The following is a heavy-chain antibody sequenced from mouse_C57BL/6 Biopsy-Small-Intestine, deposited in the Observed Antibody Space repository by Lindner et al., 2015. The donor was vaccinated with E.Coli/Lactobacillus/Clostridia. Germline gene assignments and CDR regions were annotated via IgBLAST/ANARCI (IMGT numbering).Heavy chain of an antibody. CDR1: GYTFTAYW. Sequence: VQLQESGAEQMKPGASVKLSCKATGYTFTAYWIEWIRQRPGHGLEWIGETSPGSDGTNYNEKFKGKATFTADSSSSTAYMQLKSLTSEDSAVYYCARSHAEGDYWGQGTTLTVSS. V-gene: IGHV1-9*01. J-gene: IGHJ2*01. CDR2: TSPGSDGT. CDR3: ARSHAEGDY.